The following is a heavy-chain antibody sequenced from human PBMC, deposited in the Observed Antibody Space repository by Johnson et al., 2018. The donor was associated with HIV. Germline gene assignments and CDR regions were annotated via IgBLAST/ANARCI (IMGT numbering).Heavy chain of an antibody. D-gene: IGHD1-1*01. CDR2: IKQDGSEK. CDR1: GFTFSSYW. J-gene: IGHJ3*02. Sequence: EKLVESGGGVVRPGGSLRLSCAASGFTFSSYWMSWVRQAPGKGLEWVANIKQDGSEKYYVDSVKGRFTISRDNAKNSLYLQMNSLRAEDTAVYYCARISQHHNSDAFDIWGQGTMVTVSS. V-gene: IGHV3-7*01. CDR3: ARISQHHNSDAFDI.